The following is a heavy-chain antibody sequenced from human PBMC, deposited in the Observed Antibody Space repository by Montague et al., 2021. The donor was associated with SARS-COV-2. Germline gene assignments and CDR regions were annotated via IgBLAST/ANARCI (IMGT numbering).Heavy chain of an antibody. D-gene: IGHD3-10*01. CDR2: INYSGGT. V-gene: IGHV4-59*11. CDR1: GGSISSHF. CDR3: ARATTVRGAVNWSDP. J-gene: IGHJ5*02. Sequence: SETLSLTCTVSGGSISSHFWSWIRQPPGKGLEWIGYINYSGGTNHNPSLKSRVTVSVDTTKNQFSLKVTSVIAADTAVYYCARATTVRGAVNWSDPWGQGTQVIVSS.